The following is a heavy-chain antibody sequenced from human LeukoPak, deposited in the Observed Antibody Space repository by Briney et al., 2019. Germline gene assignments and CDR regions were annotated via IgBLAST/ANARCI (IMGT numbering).Heavy chain of an antibody. J-gene: IGHJ6*03. D-gene: IGHD3-22*01. CDR1: GFTVSSNY. CDR3: AKVVGSGYSLNYCYMDV. V-gene: IGHV3-53*05. CDR2: IYSGGST. Sequence: GSLRLSCAASGFTVSSNYMSWVRQAPGKGLEWVSVIYSGGSTYYADSVKGRFTISRDNSKNTLYLQMNSLRAEDTAVYYCAKVVGSGYSLNYCYMDVWGKGTTVTISS.